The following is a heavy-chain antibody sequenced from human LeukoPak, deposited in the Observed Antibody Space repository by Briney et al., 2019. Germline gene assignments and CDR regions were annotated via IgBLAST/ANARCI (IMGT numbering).Heavy chain of an antibody. CDR3: ARAPPGAATGPADDY. V-gene: IGHV1-18*01. CDR2: ISAYNGDT. Sequence: ASVKVSCKASGYTFSTYGISWVRQAPGQGLEWMGWISAYNGDTRYAQKFQGRVTMTTDTSTSTAYMELRSLRSDDTAMFYCARAPPGAATGPADDYWGQGTLVTVSS. J-gene: IGHJ4*02. CDR1: GYTFSTYG. D-gene: IGHD3-9*01.